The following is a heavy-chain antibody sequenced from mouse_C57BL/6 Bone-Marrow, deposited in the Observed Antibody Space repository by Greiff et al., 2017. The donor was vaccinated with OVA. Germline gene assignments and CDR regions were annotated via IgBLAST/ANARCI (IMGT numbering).Heavy chain of an antibody. CDR1: GYTFTNYW. Sequence: QVQLQQSGAELVRPGTSVKMSCKASGYTFTNYWIGWAKQRPGHGLEWIGDIYPGGGYTNYNEKFKGKATLTADKSSSTAYMQFSSLTSEDSAIYYCAREDYGSSPSYAMDYWGQGTSVTVSS. J-gene: IGHJ4*01. V-gene: IGHV1-63*01. CDR2: IYPGGGYT. D-gene: IGHD1-1*01. CDR3: AREDYGSSPSYAMDY.